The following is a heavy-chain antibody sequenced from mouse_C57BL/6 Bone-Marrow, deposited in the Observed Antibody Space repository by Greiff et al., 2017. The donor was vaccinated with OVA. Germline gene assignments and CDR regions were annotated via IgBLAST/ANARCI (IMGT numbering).Heavy chain of an antibody. CDR2: ISSGGSYT. CDR3: ARHGNDYEFAY. V-gene: IGHV5-6*01. J-gene: IGHJ3*01. D-gene: IGHD2-4*01. CDR1: GFTFSSYG. Sequence: EVKLMESGGDLVKPGGSLKLSCAASGFTFSSYGMSWVRQTPDKRLEWVATISSGGSYTYYPDSVKGRFTISRDNAKNTLYLQMSSRKSEDTAMYYCARHGNDYEFAYWGQGTLVTVSA.